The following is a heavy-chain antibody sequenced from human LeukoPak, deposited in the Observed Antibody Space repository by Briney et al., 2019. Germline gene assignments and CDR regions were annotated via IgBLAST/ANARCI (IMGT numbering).Heavy chain of an antibody. CDR2: IRYDGSNK. D-gene: IGHD3-22*01. Sequence: GGSLRLSCAASGFTFSSYGMHWVRQAPGKGLEWVAFIRYDGSNKYYADSVKGRFTISRDNSKSTLYLQMNSLRAEDTAVYYCAKEGNYYDSSGYLDAFDIWGQGTMVTVSS. V-gene: IGHV3-30*02. J-gene: IGHJ3*02. CDR1: GFTFSSYG. CDR3: AKEGNYYDSSGYLDAFDI.